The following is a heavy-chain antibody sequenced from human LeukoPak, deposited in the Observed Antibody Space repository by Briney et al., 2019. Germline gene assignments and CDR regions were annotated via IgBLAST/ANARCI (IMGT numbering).Heavy chain of an antibody. D-gene: IGHD3-10*01. CDR2: IYYSGTT. CDR1: GGSISSGPYY. V-gene: IGHV4-31*03. Sequence: SETLSLTCTVSGGSISSGPYYWSWIRQHPGKGLEWIGYIYYSGTTYYNPSLTSRVTMSVDTSKNQFSLKLSSLTAADTAVYYCARGYYYGSGSIHFDCWGQGTLVPVSS. J-gene: IGHJ4*02. CDR3: ARGYYYGSGSIHFDC.